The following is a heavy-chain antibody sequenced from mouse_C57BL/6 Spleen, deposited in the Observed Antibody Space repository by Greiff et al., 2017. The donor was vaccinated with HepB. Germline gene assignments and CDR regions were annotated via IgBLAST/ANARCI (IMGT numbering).Heavy chain of an antibody. CDR3: TGSHYSNYAIDY. J-gene: IGHJ2*01. Sequence: VQLQQSGAELARPGASVKLSCKASGYTFTSYGISWVKQRTGQGLEWIGEIYPRSGNTNYNEKFKGKATLTADKSSSTAYMELRSLTSEDSAVYSRTGSHYSNYAIDYWGQGTTLTVSS. V-gene: IGHV1-81*01. D-gene: IGHD2-5*01. CDR2: IYPRSGNT. CDR1: GYTFTSYG.